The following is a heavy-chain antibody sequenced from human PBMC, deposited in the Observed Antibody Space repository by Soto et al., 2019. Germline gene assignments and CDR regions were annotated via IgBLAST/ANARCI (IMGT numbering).Heavy chain of an antibody. CDR2: ISWNSGSI. J-gene: IGHJ4*02. V-gene: IGHV3-9*01. CDR3: AKEGGQV. D-gene: IGHD3-16*01. Sequence: GGSLRLSCAASGFTFDDYAMHWVRQAPGKGLEWVSGISWNSGSIGYADSVKGRFTISRDNAKNSLYLQMNSLRAEDTALYYCAKEGGQVWGQGTLGTVSS. CDR1: GFTFDDYA.